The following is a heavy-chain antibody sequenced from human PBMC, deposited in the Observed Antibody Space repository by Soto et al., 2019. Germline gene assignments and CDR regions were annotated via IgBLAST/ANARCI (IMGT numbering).Heavy chain of an antibody. J-gene: IGHJ6*02. CDR1: GGSISSGDYY. Sequence: SETLSLTCTVSGGSISSGDYYWSWIRQPPGKGLEWIGYIYYSGSTYYNPSLKSRVTISVDTSKNQFSLKLSSVTAADTAVYYCARATTVTTQYYYGMDVWGQGTTVTVSS. V-gene: IGHV4-30-4*01. D-gene: IGHD4-17*01. CDR3: ARATTVTTQYYYGMDV. CDR2: IYYSGST.